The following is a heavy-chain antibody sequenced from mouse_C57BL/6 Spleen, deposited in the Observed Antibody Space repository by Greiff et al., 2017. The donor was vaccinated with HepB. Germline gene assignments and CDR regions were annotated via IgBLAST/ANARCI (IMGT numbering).Heavy chain of an antibody. CDR2: IYPGDGDT. V-gene: IGHV1-82*01. CDR1: GYAFSSSW. J-gene: IGHJ2*01. CDR3: ARGGPNYLY. Sequence: VQVVESGPELVKPGASVKISCKASGYAFSSSWMNWVKQRPGKGLEWIGRIYPGDGDTNYNGKFKGKATLTADKSSSTAYMQLSSLTSEDSAVYFCARGGPNYLYWGQGTTLTVSS. D-gene: IGHD2-1*01.